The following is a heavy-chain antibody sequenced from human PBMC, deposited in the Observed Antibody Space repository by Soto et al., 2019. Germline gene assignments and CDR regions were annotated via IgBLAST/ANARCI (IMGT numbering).Heavy chain of an antibody. J-gene: IGHJ6*02. CDR3: ARARPGASGWEGEYYGMDV. CDR1: GDSVSSNSAA. Sequence: SQTLSVTCAISGDSVSSNSAAWNWIRQSPSRGLEWLGRPYYRSKWYNDYAVSVKSRITINPDTSKNQFSLQLNSVTPEDTAAYYCARARPGASGWEGEYYGMDVWGQGTTVTVS. D-gene: IGHD6-19*01. V-gene: IGHV6-1*01. CDR2: PYYRSKWYN.